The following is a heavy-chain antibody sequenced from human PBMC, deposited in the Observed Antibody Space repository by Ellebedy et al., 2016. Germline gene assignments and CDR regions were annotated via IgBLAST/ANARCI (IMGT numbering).Heavy chain of an antibody. CDR3: ASASQTSARAHYMDV. CDR2: FYHGGSA. J-gene: IGHJ6*03. Sequence: SETLSLXCTVSGGSISGYFWTWIRQPPGKGLESIGYFYHGGSANYNPSLKSRVTTSLDTSKNQFSLNLTSVTAADTAVYYCASASQTSARAHYMDVWGKGTTVIVSS. V-gene: IGHV4-59*13. D-gene: IGHD6-6*01. CDR1: GGSISGYF.